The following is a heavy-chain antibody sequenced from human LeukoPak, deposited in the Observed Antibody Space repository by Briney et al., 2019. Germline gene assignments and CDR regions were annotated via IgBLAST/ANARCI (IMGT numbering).Heavy chain of an antibody. CDR3: ARGGGYSYDLDN. D-gene: IGHD5-18*01. V-gene: IGHV4-59*01. CDR2: IYFSGST. J-gene: IGHJ4*02. CDR1: GASINYFY. Sequence: PSETLSLTCSVSGASINYFYWNWIRQPPGQGLEWIGNIYFSGSTIYNPSLKSRATISVDTSKNQFSLKLTSVTTADTAVYYCARGGGYSYDLDNWGQGTLVTVSS.